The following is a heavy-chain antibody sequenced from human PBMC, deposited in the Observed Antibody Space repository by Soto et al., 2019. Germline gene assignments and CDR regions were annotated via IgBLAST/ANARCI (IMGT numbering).Heavy chain of an antibody. V-gene: IGHV3-33*01. CDR2: IWYDGSEK. J-gene: IGHJ4*02. Sequence: QVQLVESGGGVVQPGRSLRLSCAASGFTFNHYGMHWVRQAPGKGLEWVAIIWYDGSEKYYADSVKGRFTISRDNSKNTLYLQMNTLRVEDTALYYCARGLYNSGGDFDTWGQGTLVTVSS. CDR3: ARGLYNSGGDFDT. CDR1: GFTFNHYG. D-gene: IGHD5-12*01.